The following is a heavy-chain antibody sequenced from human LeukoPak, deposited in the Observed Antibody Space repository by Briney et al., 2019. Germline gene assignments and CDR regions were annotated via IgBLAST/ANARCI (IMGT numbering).Heavy chain of an antibody. Sequence: SETLSLTCTVSGGSISSSSYYWGWIRQPPGKGLEWIGSTYYSGSTYYNPSLKSRVTISVDTSKNQFSLKLSSVTAADTAVYYCARGGLWGQGTLVTVSS. V-gene: IGHV4-39*07. CDR2: TYYSGST. D-gene: IGHD3/OR15-3a*01. CDR1: GGSISSSSYY. J-gene: IGHJ4*02. CDR3: ARGGL.